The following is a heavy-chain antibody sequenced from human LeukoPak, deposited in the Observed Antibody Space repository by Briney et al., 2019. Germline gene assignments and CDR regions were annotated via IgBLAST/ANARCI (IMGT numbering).Heavy chain of an antibody. CDR1: GFTFSRYW. CDR3: ARGGYFFDY. Sequence: GGSLRHSCAASGFTFSRYWMTWVRQAPGKGLEWVANIKQDGSEKYYVDSVKGRFTISRDNAKNSLYLQMNSLRAEDTAVYYCARGGYFFDYWGQGTLVTVSS. V-gene: IGHV3-7*05. CDR2: IKQDGSEK. J-gene: IGHJ4*02.